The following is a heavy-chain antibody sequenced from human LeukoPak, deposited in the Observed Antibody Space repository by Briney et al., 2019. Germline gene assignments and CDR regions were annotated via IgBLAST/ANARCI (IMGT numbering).Heavy chain of an antibody. J-gene: IGHJ4*02. CDR2: ISSSGSTI. D-gene: IGHD3-10*01. Sequence: GGSLRLSCAASGFTFSSYEMKWVRQAPGKGLEWVSHISSSGSTIYDADSVKGRFTISRDNAKNSLYLQMNSLRAEDTAVYYCARVGVRGVSTFDYWGQGILVTVSS. CDR3: ARVGVRGVSTFDY. V-gene: IGHV3-48*03. CDR1: GFTFSSYE.